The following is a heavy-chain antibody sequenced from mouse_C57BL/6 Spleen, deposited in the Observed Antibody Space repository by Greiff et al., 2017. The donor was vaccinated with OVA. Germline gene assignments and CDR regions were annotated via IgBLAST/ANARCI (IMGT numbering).Heavy chain of an antibody. V-gene: IGHV5-17*01. D-gene: IGHD2-2*01. CDR1: GFTFSDYG. Sequence: EVQVVESGGGLVKPGGSLKLSCAASGFTFSDYGMHWVRQAPEKGLEWVAYISSGSSTIYYADTVKGRFTISRDNAKNTLFLQRTSLRSEDTAMYYCAREGYGSLFDYWGQGTTLTVSS. CDR3: AREGYGSLFDY. CDR2: ISSGSSTI. J-gene: IGHJ2*01.